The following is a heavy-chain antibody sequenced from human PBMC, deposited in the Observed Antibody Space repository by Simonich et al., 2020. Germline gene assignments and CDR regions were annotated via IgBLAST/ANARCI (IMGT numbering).Heavy chain of an antibody. CDR2: INHSGNT. V-gene: IGHV4-34*01. CDR1: GGSFSGYY. J-gene: IGHJ3*02. D-gene: IGHD6-6*01. CDR3: ASPGGTAARDAFDI. Sequence: QVQLQQWGAGLLKPSETLSLTCAVYGGSFSGYYWSWIRQPPGKGLEGIGEINHSGNTNHNPTLKSRVTISVDTSKNQFSLKLSSVTAADTAVYYCASPGGTAARDAFDIWGQGTMVTVSS.